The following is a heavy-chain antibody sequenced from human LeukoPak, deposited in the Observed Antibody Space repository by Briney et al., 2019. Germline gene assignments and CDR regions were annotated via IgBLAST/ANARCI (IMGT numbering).Heavy chain of an antibody. D-gene: IGHD7-27*01. CDR1: GFTFSDYY. CDR3: ARDGDGRYGEDYFDY. CDR2: ISSSSIYT. J-gene: IGHJ4*02. Sequence: GGSLRLSCAASGFTFSDYYMTWIRQAPGKGLEWVSYISSSSIYTNYADSVKGRFTISRDNTKNSLYLQMNTPRAEDTAVYYCARDGDGRYGEDYFDYWGQGTLVTVSS. V-gene: IGHV3-11*06.